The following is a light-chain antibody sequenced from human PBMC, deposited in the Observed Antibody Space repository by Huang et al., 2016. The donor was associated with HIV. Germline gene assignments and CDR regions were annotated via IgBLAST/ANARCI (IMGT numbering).Light chain of an antibody. Sequence: EVVMTQSPVTLSESPGGRVTISCWASHSVRDNLAWFQQKPGQAPRLLVHGSYTRATGVPARFSVSGSGTGFTLTITSLQSEDYAVYYCQQYYTWPRTFGQGTRVE. V-gene: IGKV3-15*01. J-gene: IGKJ1*01. CDR1: HSVRDN. CDR2: GSY. CDR3: QQYYTWPRT.